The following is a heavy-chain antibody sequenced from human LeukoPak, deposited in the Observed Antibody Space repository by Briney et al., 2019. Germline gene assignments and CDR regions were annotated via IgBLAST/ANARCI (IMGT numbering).Heavy chain of an antibody. D-gene: IGHD2-21*01. CDR3: ARWVRNWFYP. Sequence: SETLSLTCTLSGASVSSYYWSWIRQPPGKGLEWIGFIYYSGSTSHNPSLMSRVTISVDTSKNQFSLKLSSVTAADTAVYYCARWVRNWFYPWGQGTLVTVSS. CDR1: GASVSSYY. V-gene: IGHV4-59*02. J-gene: IGHJ5*02. CDR2: IYYSGST.